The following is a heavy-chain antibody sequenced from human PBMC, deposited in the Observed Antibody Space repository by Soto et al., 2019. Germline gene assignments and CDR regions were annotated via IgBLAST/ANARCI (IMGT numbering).Heavy chain of an antibody. J-gene: IGHJ6*02. V-gene: IGHV1-18*01. Sequence: QVQLVQSGADVKKPGASVKVSCKASGYTFTSYGISWVRQAPGQGLEWMGWISAYNGNTNYAQKLQGRVTMTTDTSTSTAYMALRSPRSDDTAVYSCARVNYSPPCDYSYGMNVWGQGTTVTVS. D-gene: IGHD4-4*01. CDR3: ARVNYSPPCDYSYGMNV. CDR2: ISAYNGNT. CDR1: GYTFTSYG.